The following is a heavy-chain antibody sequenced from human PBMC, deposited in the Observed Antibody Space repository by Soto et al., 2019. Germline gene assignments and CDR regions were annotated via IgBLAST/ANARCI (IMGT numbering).Heavy chain of an antibody. CDR1: GFSLSTSGVG. CDR3: AHKGGRGAGMDV. Sequence: QITLKESGPTLVKPTQTLTLTCIFSGFSLSTSGVGVAWIRQPPGKALEWLSLIYWDDDKSYSPFLKSRHTITNDTSKNQVVLTMTNVDPVDTATYCCAHKGGRGAGMDVWGQGTTVTVSS. D-gene: IGHD2-15*01. V-gene: IGHV2-5*02. CDR2: IYWDDDK. J-gene: IGHJ6*02.